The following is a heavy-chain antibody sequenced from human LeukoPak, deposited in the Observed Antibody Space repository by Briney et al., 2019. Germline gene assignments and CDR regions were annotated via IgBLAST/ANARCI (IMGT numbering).Heavy chain of an antibody. V-gene: IGHV3-30*02. Sequence: GGSLRLSCAASNFTFSNYDMNWARQAPGKGLEWVAFIRYDGSYKNSAESVQGRFTISRDNSRNTLYLQMNSLRAEDTAVYYCARDSGSGGPWGQGTPVTVSS. CDR1: NFTFSNYD. J-gene: IGHJ5*02. D-gene: IGHD6-19*01. CDR2: IRYDGSYK. CDR3: ARDSGSGGP.